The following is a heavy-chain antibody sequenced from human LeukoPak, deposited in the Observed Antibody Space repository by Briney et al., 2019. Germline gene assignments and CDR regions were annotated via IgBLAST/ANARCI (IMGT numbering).Heavy chain of an antibody. CDR1: GGTFSSYA. Sequence: GASVKVSCKASGGTFSSYAISWVRQAPGQGLEWMGRIIPILGIANYAQKFQGRVTITADKSTSTAYMELSSLRSEDTAVYYCAREGYCSSTSCYASNWFDPWGQGTLVTVSS. D-gene: IGHD2-2*01. CDR3: AREGYCSSTSCYASNWFDP. CDR2: IIPILGIA. J-gene: IGHJ5*02. V-gene: IGHV1-69*04.